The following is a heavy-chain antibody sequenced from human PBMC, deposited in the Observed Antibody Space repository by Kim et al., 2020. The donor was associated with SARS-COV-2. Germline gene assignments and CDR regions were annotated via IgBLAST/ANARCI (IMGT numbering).Heavy chain of an antibody. Sequence: GGSLRLSCAASGFTFSDYGMHWVRQAPGKGLEWVAGISWNNGNKEYADSVKGRFTISRDNSKKSLFLQMNSLRIEDTAPYFCVKSLVREQYGMDAWGQGTMVTVSS. V-gene: IGHV3-9*01. D-gene: IGHD3-10*01. J-gene: IGHJ6*02. CDR3: VKSLVREQYGMDA. CDR1: GFTFSDYG. CDR2: ISWNNGNK.